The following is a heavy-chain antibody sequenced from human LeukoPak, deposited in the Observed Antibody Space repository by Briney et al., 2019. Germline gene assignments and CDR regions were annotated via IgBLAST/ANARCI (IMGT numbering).Heavy chain of an antibody. V-gene: IGHV3-30*02. Sequence: GGSLRLSCVVSGFTLSDYGIHWVRQAPGRGLQWVAFIPFDGSHKYYADSVEGRFTISRDNSKNTLFLQMNSLRPEDTAVYYCARGSPPDSWGQGTLVTVSS. J-gene: IGHJ4*02. CDR2: IPFDGSHK. CDR3: ARGSPPDS. CDR1: GFTLSDYG.